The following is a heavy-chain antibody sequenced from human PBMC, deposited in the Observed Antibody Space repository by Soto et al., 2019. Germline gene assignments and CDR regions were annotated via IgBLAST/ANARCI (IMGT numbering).Heavy chain of an antibody. D-gene: IGHD2-15*01. CDR3: ARLRNIVVVVAATQGYWFDP. Sequence: QVQLVQSGAEVKKPGASVKVSCKASGYTFTSYGISWVRQAPGQGLEWVGWISAYNGNTNYAQKLQGRVTMTTDTSTCTAYMELRSLRSDDTALYYCARLRNIVVVVAATQGYWFDPWGQGTLVTVSS. CDR2: ISAYNGNT. CDR1: GYTFTSYG. V-gene: IGHV1-18*01. J-gene: IGHJ5*02.